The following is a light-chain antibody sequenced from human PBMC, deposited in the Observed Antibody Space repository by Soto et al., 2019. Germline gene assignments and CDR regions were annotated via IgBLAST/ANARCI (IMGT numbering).Light chain of an antibody. CDR3: QQYYGFPLS. CDR1: QGGSSF. Sequence: AIRMTQSPSSLSASTGDRVTITCRASQGGSSFLAWYQQKPGKAPKLLIYAASTLQSGVPSRFSGRGSGTDFNFTISCLQSEDSATYYCQQYYGFPLSFGGGTKVEI. J-gene: IGKJ4*01. V-gene: IGKV1-8*01. CDR2: AAS.